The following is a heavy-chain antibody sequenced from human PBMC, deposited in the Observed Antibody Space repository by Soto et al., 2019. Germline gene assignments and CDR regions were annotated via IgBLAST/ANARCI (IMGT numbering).Heavy chain of an antibody. D-gene: IGHD3-3*01. J-gene: IGHJ5*02. V-gene: IGHV1-69*12. CDR2: IVALFGTA. Sequence: QVQLVQSGAEVKEPGSSVNVSCKTSGGTFGNTAVTWVRQVPGQGLEWIGGIVALFGTANYAQKLRGRVMITADASTRPANMDLSSVRSDDTAIYDCAREGDPGSSFWSGPLGGGRFDAWGQGTLVTVSS. CDR3: AREGDPGSSFWSGPLGGGRFDA. CDR1: GGTFGNTA.